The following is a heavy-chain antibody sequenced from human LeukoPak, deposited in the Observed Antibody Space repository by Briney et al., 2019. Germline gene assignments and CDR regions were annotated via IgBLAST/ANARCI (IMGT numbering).Heavy chain of an antibody. V-gene: IGHV3-30*18. CDR1: VFTFKNYG. CDR3: AKSYKSGFDP. CDR2: ISYDGSNK. D-gene: IGHD1-1*01. Sequence: GRALRLSYAASVFTFKNYGMHWVRQAPGKGLEWVAVISYDGSNKYYADSVKGRFTIPRDNSKNTLYLQMNSLRAEDTAVYYCAKSYKSGFDPWGQGTLVTVYS. J-gene: IGHJ5*02.